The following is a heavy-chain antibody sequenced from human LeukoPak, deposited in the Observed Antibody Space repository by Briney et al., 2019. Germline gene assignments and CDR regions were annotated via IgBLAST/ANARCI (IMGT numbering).Heavy chain of an antibody. Sequence: SETLSLTCTVSGGSISSYYWSWIRQPAGKGLEWIGRIYTSGSTNYNPSLKSRVTMSVDTSKNQFSLKLSSVTAADTAVYYCARSLGSSWSYYFDYWGQGTLVTVSS. CDR2: IYTSGST. V-gene: IGHV4-4*07. CDR1: GGSISSYY. CDR3: ARSLGSSWSYYFDY. J-gene: IGHJ4*02. D-gene: IGHD6-13*01.